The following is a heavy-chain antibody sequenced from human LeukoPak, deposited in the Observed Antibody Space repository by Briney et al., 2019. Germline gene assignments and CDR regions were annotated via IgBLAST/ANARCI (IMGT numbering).Heavy chain of an antibody. Sequence: PSETLSLTCTVSGGSISSYYRSWIRQPAGKGLEWIGRIYTSGSTNYNPSLKSRVTMSVATSKNQFSLKLRSVTAADTAVYYCARGYTRGSPTRNFYYLDVWGKGTTVTVSS. CDR2: IYTSGST. D-gene: IGHD3-16*02. J-gene: IGHJ6*03. CDR1: GGSISSYY. CDR3: ARGYTRGSPTRNFYYLDV. V-gene: IGHV4-4*07.